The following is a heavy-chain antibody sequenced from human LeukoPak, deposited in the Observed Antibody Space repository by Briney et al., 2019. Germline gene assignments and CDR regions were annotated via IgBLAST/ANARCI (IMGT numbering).Heavy chain of an antibody. Sequence: GGSLRLSCAASGLTFSSYGMHWVRQAPGKGLEWVAVISYDGSNKYYADSVKGRFTISRDNSKNTLYLQMNSLRAEDTAVYYCAKEGGGSTFGSDYRGQGTLVTVSS. CDR1: GLTFSSYG. D-gene: IGHD3-10*01. V-gene: IGHV3-30*18. CDR3: AKEGGGSTFGSDY. J-gene: IGHJ4*02. CDR2: ISYDGSNK.